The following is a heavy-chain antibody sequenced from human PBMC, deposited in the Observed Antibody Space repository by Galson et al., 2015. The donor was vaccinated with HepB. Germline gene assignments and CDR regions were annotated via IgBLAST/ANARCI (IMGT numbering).Heavy chain of an antibody. J-gene: IGHJ4*02. CDR3: ARFLEGDILTGPVDPDSDY. V-gene: IGHV1-46*03. Sequence: SVKVSCKASGYTFTSYYMHWVRQAPGQGLEWMGIINPSGGSTSYAQKFQGRVTMTRDTSTSTVYMELSSLRSEDTAVYYCARFLEGDILTGPVDPDSDYWGQGTLVTVSS. D-gene: IGHD3-9*01. CDR2: INPSGGST. CDR1: GYTFTSYY.